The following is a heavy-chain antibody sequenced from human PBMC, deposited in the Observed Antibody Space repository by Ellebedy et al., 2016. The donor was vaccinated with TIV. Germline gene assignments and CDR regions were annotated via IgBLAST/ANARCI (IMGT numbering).Heavy chain of an antibody. V-gene: IGHV3-7*04. CDR1: GFPFSSYW. J-gene: IGHJ4*02. D-gene: IGHD3-22*01. CDR3: ARVHHYYDSSNYRYYFDY. Sequence: GGSLRLSXAASGFPFSSYWMSWVRQAPGKGLEWVANINQHGSAQYYVDSVKGRFTISRDNAKNSVFLQMNSLRAEDTAVYYCARVHHYYDSSNYRYYFDYWGQGTLVTVSS. CDR2: INQHGSAQ.